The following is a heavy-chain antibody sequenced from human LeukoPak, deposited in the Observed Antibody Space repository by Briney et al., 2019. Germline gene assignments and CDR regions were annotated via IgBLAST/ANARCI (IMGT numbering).Heavy chain of an antibody. CDR2: IKQDGSEK. CDR3: AKEGAYPIVTYDS. CDR1: GCTFSDYW. Sequence: PGGSLRLSCAASGCTFSDYWMNWLRQAPGKGLEWVANIKQDGSEKYYVDSVKGRFTISRDNAKNSLYLQMNSLRAEDTAVYYCAKEGAYPIVTYDSWGQGTLVTVSS. J-gene: IGHJ5*01. D-gene: IGHD4-11*01. V-gene: IGHV3-7*01.